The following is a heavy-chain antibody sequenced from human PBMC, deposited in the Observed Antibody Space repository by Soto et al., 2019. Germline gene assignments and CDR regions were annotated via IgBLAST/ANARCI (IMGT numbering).Heavy chain of an antibody. V-gene: IGHV4-31*03. CDR1: GGYIISGGYY. J-gene: IGHJ4*03. D-gene: IGHD3-3*02. CDR3: ASDMHSSSTRYFDS. Sequence: PSETLSLTCTLSGGYIISGGYYLICIREHPWNGLELFGYIYSSGNTNYNPSLQSRVTISMDTSNNQLSLKLNSMPAADTAVYYRASDMHSSSTRYFDSWHRGTMVT. CDR2: IYSSGNT.